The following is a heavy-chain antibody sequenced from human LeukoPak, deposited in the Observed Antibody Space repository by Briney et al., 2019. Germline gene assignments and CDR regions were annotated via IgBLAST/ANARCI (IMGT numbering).Heavy chain of an antibody. J-gene: IGHJ4*02. V-gene: IGHV3-23*01. D-gene: IGHD3-22*01. CDR3: ATRRYYYDSSGYSFSYTFDY. CDR1: GFTFSSYT. CDR2: ISGSGGST. Sequence: GGSLRLSCEASGFTFSSYTMNWVRQAPGKGLEWVSAISGSGGSTYYADSVKGRFAISRDNSKNTMYLQMNSLRAEDTGVYYCATRRYYYDSSGYSFSYTFDYWGQGTLVTVSS.